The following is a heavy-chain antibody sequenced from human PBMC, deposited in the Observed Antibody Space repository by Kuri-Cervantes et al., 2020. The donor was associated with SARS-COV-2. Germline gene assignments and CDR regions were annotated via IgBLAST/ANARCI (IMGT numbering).Heavy chain of an antibody. D-gene: IGHD3-10*02. CDR1: GGSISSGGYY. J-gene: IGHJ6*02. CDR3: ARVHVRLYGMDV. Sequence: SETLSLTCTVSGGSISSGGYYWSWIRQHPGKGLEWIGYIYYSGSTYYNPSLKSRVTISVDTSKNQFSLKLSSVTAADTAVYYCARVHVRLYGMDVWGQGTTVTVSS. V-gene: IGHV4-31*03. CDR2: IYYSGST.